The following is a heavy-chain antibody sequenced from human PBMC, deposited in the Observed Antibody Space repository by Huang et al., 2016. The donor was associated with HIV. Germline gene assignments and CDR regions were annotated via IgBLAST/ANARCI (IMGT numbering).Heavy chain of an antibody. CDR3: ARGRMVAEY. Sequence: QVQLVQSGAEVKKPGASVQVSCKASGYTFANYDITWVRQASGQGREWREEMNPYTGNTGYGQKFRGRVTFTRNTSTTTAYMELSSLRSEDTAIYYCARGRMVAEYWGQVTLVIVSS. D-gene: IGHD5-12*01. CDR2: MNPYTGNT. V-gene: IGHV1-8*01. J-gene: IGHJ4*02. CDR1: GYTFANYD.